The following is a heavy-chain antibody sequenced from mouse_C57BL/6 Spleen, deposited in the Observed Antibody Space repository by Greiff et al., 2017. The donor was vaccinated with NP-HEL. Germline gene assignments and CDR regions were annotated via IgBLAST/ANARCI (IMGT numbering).Heavy chain of an antibody. J-gene: IGHJ3*01. CDR2: IDPENGDT. CDR1: GFNIKDYY. V-gene: IGHV14-4*01. CDR3: TTGFLAWFAY. Sequence: VQLQQSGAELVRPGASVKLSCTASGFNIKDYYMHWVKQRPEQGLEWIGWIDPENGDTEYASKFQGKATITADTSSNTAYLQLSSLTSEDTAVYYCTTGFLAWFAYWGQGTLVTVSA.